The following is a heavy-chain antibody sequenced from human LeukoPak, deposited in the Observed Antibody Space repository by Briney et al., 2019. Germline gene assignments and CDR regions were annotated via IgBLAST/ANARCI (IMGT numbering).Heavy chain of an antibody. CDR2: TIPILGIA. CDR1: GGTFSSYT. CDR3: ARESGYCSSTSCYTGIWFDP. Sequence: GASVKVSCKASGGTFSSYTISWVRQAPGQGLEWMGRTIPILGIANYAQKFQGRVTITADKSTSTAYMELSSLRSEDTAVYYCARESGYCSSTSCYTGIWFDPWGQGTLVTVSS. J-gene: IGHJ5*02. V-gene: IGHV1-69*04. D-gene: IGHD2-2*02.